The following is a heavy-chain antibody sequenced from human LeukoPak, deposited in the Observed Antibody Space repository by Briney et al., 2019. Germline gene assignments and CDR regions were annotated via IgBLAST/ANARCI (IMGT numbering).Heavy chain of an antibody. CDR3: AGPGVVVIATSFAFDI. CDR2: IYYSGST. D-gene: IGHD2-21*01. Sequence: SETLSLTCTVSGGSISSSSYYWCWIRQPPGKGLEWIGSIYYSGSTYYNPSLKSRVTISVDTSKNQFSLKLSSVTAADTAVYYCAGPGVVVIATSFAFDIWGQGTMVTVSS. CDR1: GGSISSSSYY. J-gene: IGHJ3*02. V-gene: IGHV4-39*01.